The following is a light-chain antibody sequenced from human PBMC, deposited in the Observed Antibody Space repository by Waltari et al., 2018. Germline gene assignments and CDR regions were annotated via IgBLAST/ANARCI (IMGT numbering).Light chain of an antibody. CDR1: SSNIGRNV. V-gene: IGLV1-44*01. CDR2: TNN. Sequence: QSGLPQPPSASGTPGQRVAVPCSGSSSNIGRNVVNWYQQFPGTAPKLLIDTNNQRPSGVPDRFSGSKSGTSASLAISGLQSEDEADYYCAAWDNSLKAWMFGGGTKLTVL. CDR3: AAWDNSLKAWM. J-gene: IGLJ3*02.